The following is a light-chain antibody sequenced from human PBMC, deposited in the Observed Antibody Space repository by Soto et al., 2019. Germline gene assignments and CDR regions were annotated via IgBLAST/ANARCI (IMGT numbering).Light chain of an antibody. Sequence: EIMMTQSPATLSVSPGESATLSCRASQSVRNNLAWYQHKPGQAPRLLIYYASTRATGIPARFSGSGSGTEFTLTINSLQSEDFALYYCQQYNDWPPITFGQGTRLEIK. J-gene: IGKJ5*01. CDR1: QSVRNN. V-gene: IGKV3-15*01. CDR2: YAS. CDR3: QQYNDWPPIT.